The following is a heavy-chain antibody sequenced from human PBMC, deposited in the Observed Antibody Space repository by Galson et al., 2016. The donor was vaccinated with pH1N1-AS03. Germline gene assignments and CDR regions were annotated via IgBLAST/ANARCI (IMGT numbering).Heavy chain of an antibody. J-gene: IGHJ4*02. CDR1: GYSFPTYS. CDR3: ARAHYNPDNVPDV. CDR2: ISAYSGDT. V-gene: IGHV1-18*04. D-gene: IGHD3-10*01. Sequence: QSGAEVKKPGESLKISCKASGYSFPTYSFNWVRQAPGQGLEWLGWISAYSGDTHYARKFQGRVTLTTDTSTSTAYMELRSLTSDDTAVYYCARAHYNPDNVPDVWGQGTLVTGSS.